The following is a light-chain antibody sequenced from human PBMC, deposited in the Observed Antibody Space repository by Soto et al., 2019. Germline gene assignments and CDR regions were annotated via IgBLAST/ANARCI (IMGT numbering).Light chain of an antibody. CDR3: CSYAGSSTLGV. V-gene: IGLV2-23*01. Sequence: QSVLTQPASVSGSPGQSITISCTGTSRDVGSYNLVSWYQQHPGKAPKLMIYEGSKRPSGVSNRFSGSKSGNTASLTISGLQAEDEADYYCCSYAGSSTLGVFGGGTKLTVL. CDR1: SRDVGSYNL. J-gene: IGLJ2*01. CDR2: EGS.